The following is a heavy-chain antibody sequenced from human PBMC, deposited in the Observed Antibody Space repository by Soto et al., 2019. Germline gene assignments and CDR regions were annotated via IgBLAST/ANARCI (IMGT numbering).Heavy chain of an antibody. D-gene: IGHD2-15*01. CDR3: TTEQGYCSGGTCFYPFYGMDV. J-gene: IGHJ6*01. CDR2: IKSKTDGGTT. V-gene: IGHV3-15*01. Sequence: EVQLVESGGGLVKPGESLRLSCAASGFTFTNAWMGWVRQAPGKGLERVGRIKSKTDGGTTDYAAPVKGRFTISRDDSEHTLYLQMNSLKTEDTAVYYCTTEQGYCSGGTCFYPFYGMDVWGQGTTVTVSS. CDR1: GFTFTNAW.